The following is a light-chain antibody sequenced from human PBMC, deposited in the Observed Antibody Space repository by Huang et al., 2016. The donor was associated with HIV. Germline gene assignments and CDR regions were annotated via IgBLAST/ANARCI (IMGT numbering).Light chain of an antibody. J-gene: IGKJ2*01. V-gene: IGKV3-15*01. Sequence: EIVMTQSPATLSVSPGERATRSCRASQSVSSNLAWYQQKPGQAPRLLIYGASTRATTVAARFSGSGSGTEFTLIISSLQSEDYASYYCQQYNNWPPYTFGQGTKLEI. CDR1: QSVSSN. CDR3: QQYNNWPPYT. CDR2: GAS.